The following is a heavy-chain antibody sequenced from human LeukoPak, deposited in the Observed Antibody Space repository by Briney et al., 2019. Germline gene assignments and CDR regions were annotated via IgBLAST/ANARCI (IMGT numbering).Heavy chain of an antibody. J-gene: IGHJ4*02. Sequence: GGSLRLSCAASGFTFSSYAMSWVRQAPGKGLEWVANIKEDGTETYYVDSVKGRFTISRDNAKNSLYLQMNSLRVEDTAVYYCAKEGRSLQTYWGQGTLVTVSS. D-gene: IGHD5-24*01. CDR2: IKEDGTET. CDR1: GFTFSSYA. V-gene: IGHV3-7*03. CDR3: AKEGRSLQTY.